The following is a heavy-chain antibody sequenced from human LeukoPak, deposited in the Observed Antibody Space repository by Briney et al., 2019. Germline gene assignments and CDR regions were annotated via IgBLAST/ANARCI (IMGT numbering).Heavy chain of an antibody. CDR2: IIPIFGTE. Sequence: SVKVSCKASGGTFSCYAISWVRQAPGQGLEWMGGIIPIFGTENYAQKFQGRVTITTDESTSTAYMELSSLRSEDTAVYYCARGRWLQLGDAFDIWGQGTMVTVSS. D-gene: IGHD5-24*01. CDR1: GGTFSCYA. J-gene: IGHJ3*02. CDR3: ARGRWLQLGDAFDI. V-gene: IGHV1-69*05.